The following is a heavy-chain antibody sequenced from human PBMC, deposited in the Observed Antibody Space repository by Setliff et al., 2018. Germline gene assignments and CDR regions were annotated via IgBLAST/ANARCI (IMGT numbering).Heavy chain of an antibody. CDR2: IFYSGYT. V-gene: IGHV4-59*02. D-gene: IGHD3-16*01. Sequence: SETLSLTCTVSGGSVSTYYWSWIRQPPGKGLEWIGFIFYSGYTHYNPSLKSRVTMSVDVSRDQFSLELSSVTAADTAVYFCARDRTAYTYGLDVWGQGTTVTVSS. CDR1: GGSVSTYY. CDR3: ARDRTAYTYGLDV. J-gene: IGHJ6*02.